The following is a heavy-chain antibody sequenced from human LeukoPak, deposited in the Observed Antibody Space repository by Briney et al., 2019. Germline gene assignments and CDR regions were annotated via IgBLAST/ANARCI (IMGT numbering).Heavy chain of an antibody. CDR2: INHSGST. J-gene: IGHJ5*02. Sequence: SETLSLTCAVYGDSFNAYYWSWVRQPPGKALEWIGEINHSGSTNYNSSLKSRVTISVDKSLRQFFLRLSPVTAADTAVYYCARERASNNYYNYFDPWGQGTQVTVSS. V-gene: IGHV4-34*01. D-gene: IGHD1-1*01. CDR1: GDSFNAYY. CDR3: ARERASNNYYNYFDP.